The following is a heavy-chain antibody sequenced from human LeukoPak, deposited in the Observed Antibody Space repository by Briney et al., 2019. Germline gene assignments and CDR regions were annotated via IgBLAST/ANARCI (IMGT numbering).Heavy chain of an antibody. J-gene: IGHJ6*02. CDR1: VGSINSGNW. CDR3: ATAPILRGEGGEHYKYGMDV. Sequence: PSETLSLTCAVSVGSINSGNWWSWVRQSPGKGLEWIGEIYHNGTPNYNPSLKSRVTISADTFKNHFSLKMTSVTAADTAVYYCATAPILRGEGGEHYKYGMDVWGQGTTVIVSS. D-gene: IGHD2-2*02. CDR2: IYHNGTP. V-gene: IGHV4-4*02.